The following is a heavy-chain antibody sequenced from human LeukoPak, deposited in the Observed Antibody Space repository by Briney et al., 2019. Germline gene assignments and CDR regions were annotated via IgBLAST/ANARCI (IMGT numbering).Heavy chain of an antibody. J-gene: IGHJ4*02. D-gene: IGHD4-17*01. CDR1: GFTFSSYV. CDR3: AKSGYGDYVNFDY. V-gene: IGHV3-23*01. CDR2: ISGSGGST. Sequence: GGSLRLSCAASGFTFSSYVLSWVRQAPGKGLEWVSAISGSGGSTYYADSVKGRFTISRDNSKNTLYLQMNSLRAEDTAVYYCAKSGYGDYVNFDYWGQGTLVTVSS.